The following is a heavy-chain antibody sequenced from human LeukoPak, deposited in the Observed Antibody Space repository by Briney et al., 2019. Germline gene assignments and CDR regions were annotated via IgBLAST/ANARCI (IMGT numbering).Heavy chain of an antibody. CDR3: AKDSSSWYVRWDAFDI. D-gene: IGHD6-13*01. V-gene: IGHV3-23*01. CDR1: GFTFSSYS. CDR2: ISGSGGST. Sequence: PGGSLRLSCAASGFTFSSYSMNWVRQAPGKGLEWVSAISGSGGSTYYADSVKGRFTISRDNSKNTLYLQMNSLRAEDTAVYYCAKDSSSWYVRWDAFDIWGQGTMVTVSS. J-gene: IGHJ3*02.